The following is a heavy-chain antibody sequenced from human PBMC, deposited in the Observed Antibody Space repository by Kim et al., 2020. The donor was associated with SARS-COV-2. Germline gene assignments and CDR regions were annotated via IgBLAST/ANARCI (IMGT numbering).Heavy chain of an antibody. Sequence: DSVKGRFTISRDNSKNTLYLQMNSLRAEDTAVYYCAKDLKPGIAVAGCDYWGQGTLVTVSS. CDR3: AKDLKPGIAVAGCDY. V-gene: IGHV3-30*02. D-gene: IGHD6-19*01. J-gene: IGHJ4*02.